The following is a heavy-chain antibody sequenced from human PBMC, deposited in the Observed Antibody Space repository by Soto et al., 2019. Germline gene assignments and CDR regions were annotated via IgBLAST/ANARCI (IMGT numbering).Heavy chain of an antibody. Sequence: QVQLVQSGAEVKKPGASVKVSCKASGYTFTSYAMHWVRQAPGQRLEWMGWINAGNGNTKYSQKFQGRVTITRDTSARKAYMELSSLRSEDTAVYYCARVLRYCSSTSCSYYFDYWGQGTLVTVSS. D-gene: IGHD2-2*01. CDR3: ARVLRYCSSTSCSYYFDY. V-gene: IGHV1-3*01. CDR2: INAGNGNT. J-gene: IGHJ4*02. CDR1: GYTFTSYA.